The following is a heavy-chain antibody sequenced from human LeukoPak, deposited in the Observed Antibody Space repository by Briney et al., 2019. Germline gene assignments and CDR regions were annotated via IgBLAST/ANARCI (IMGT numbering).Heavy chain of an antibody. J-gene: IGHJ4*02. Sequence: ASVKVSCKASGYTFTGYGVNWVRQAPGLGLEWMGWINTNTGNPTYAQGFTGRFVFSLDTSVSTAFLQINSLKAEDTAVYYCRIGYYDSSGSFGYWGQGTLVTVSS. CDR1: GYTFTGYG. D-gene: IGHD3-22*01. CDR2: INTNTGNP. CDR3: RIGYYDSSGSFGY. V-gene: IGHV7-4-1*02.